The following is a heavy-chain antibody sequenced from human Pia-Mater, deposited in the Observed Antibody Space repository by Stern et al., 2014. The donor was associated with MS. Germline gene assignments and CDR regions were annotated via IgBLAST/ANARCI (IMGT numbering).Heavy chain of an antibody. CDR1: GGSVSSSTYY. J-gene: IGHJ4*02. Sequence: VQLEESGPGLVKPSETLSLTCTVSGGSVSSSTYYWGWIRQPPGKNLEWIGSIYYTGRTYYNPSLTSRLTISIDASKNQFSLKLPSVTAADTAVYYCARQGSFDFWSGWGQGTLVTVSS. D-gene: IGHD3-3*01. CDR3: ARQGSFDFWSG. V-gene: IGHV4-39*01. CDR2: IYYTGRT.